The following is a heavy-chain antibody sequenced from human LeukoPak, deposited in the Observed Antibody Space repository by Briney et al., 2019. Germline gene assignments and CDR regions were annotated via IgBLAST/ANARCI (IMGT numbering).Heavy chain of an antibody. V-gene: IGHV3-48*01. J-gene: IGHJ3*02. CDR3: ARSSQGGYYYDSSGYSDAFDI. CDR1: GFTFSGYS. D-gene: IGHD3-22*01. Sequence: GGSLRLSCAASGFTFSGYSMNWVRQAPGKGLEGVSYISSSSSTIYYADSVKGRFTISRDNAKNSLYLQMNSLRAEDTAVYYCARSSQGGYYYDSSGYSDAFDIWGQGTMVTVSS. CDR2: ISSSSSTI.